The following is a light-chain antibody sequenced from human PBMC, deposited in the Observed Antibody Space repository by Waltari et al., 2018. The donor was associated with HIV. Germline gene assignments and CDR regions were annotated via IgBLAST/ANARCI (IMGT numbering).Light chain of an antibody. CDR2: GAS. CDR3: QQYGSSLFT. CDR1: PSVGGSY. V-gene: IGKV3-20*01. Sequence: SSRARPSVGGSYLPGYPQKPCQAPRRRIYGASIRATGIPDRFSGSGSGTDFTLTISRLEPEDFAVYYCQQYGSSLFTFGPGTKVDIK. J-gene: IGKJ3*01.